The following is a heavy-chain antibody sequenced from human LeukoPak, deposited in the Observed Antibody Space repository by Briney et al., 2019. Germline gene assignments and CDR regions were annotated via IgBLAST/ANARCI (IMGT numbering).Heavy chain of an antibody. CDR3: AKAVAGGYFDY. CDR2: ISGRGGST. Sequence: PGGTLRLSCAASGFTFSSYGMSWVRQAPGKGLEWVSAISGRGGSTYYADSVKGRFTISRDNSKNTLYLQMNSLRAEDTAVYYCAKAVAGGYFDYWGQGTLVTVSS. D-gene: IGHD6-19*01. J-gene: IGHJ4*02. CDR1: GFTFSSYG. V-gene: IGHV3-23*01.